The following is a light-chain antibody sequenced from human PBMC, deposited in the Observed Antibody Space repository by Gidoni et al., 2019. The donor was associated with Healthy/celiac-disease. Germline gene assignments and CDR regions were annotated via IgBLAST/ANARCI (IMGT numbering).Light chain of an antibody. J-gene: IGKJ1*01. CDR3: QQYNSYWGT. V-gene: IGKV1-5*03. CDR2: KAS. CDR1: QSISNC. Sequence: IQMTQSPSTLSASVGDRVTITCRASQSISNCLAWYQQKPGKAPKLLIYKASSLESGVPSRFSGSGSGTEFTLTISSLQPDDVATYYCQQYNSYWGTFGQGTKVEIK.